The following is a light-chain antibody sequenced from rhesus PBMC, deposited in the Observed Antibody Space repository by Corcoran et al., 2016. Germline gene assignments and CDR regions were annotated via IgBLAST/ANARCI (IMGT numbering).Light chain of an antibody. CDR3: QQQYNKPRT. CDR1: QDISKW. Sequence: DIQMTQSPSSLSASVGDRVTITCQASQDISKWLAWYQQKPGKAPKLLIYSASSLQSGVPSRFSGSGAGKEFNLTITSLQPEDFATYYCQQQYNKPRTFGPGTKVEIK. V-gene: IGKV1-18*01. CDR2: SAS. J-gene: IGKJ1*01.